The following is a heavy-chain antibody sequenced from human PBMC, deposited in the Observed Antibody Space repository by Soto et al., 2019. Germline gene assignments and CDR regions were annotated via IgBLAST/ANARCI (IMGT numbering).Heavy chain of an antibody. CDR3: ARVWVTMVRGVISNPDYYYGMDV. D-gene: IGHD3-10*01. V-gene: IGHV4-30-4*01. CDR2: IYYSGST. Sequence: PSETLSLTCTVSGGPISSGDYYWSWIRQPPGKGLEWIGYIYYSGSTYYNPSLKSRVTISVDTSKNQFSLKLSSVTAADTAVYYCARVWVTMVRGVISNPDYYYGMDVWGQGTTVTVSS. J-gene: IGHJ6*02. CDR1: GGPISSGDYY.